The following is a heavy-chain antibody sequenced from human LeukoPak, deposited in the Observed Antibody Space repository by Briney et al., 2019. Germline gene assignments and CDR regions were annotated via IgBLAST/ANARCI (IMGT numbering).Heavy chain of an antibody. D-gene: IGHD5-24*01. CDR3: ATSRAGPDYNYGDY. CDR1: GYTFTGYY. Sequence: ASVKVSCKASGYTFTGYYIHWVRQAPGQGLEWMGWINPHSGGTNYGQKFKGRVTMTRDTYISTAYMEVSRLTSDDTAVYYCATSRAGPDYNYGDYWGQGTLVTVSS. V-gene: IGHV1-2*02. J-gene: IGHJ4*02. CDR2: INPHSGGT.